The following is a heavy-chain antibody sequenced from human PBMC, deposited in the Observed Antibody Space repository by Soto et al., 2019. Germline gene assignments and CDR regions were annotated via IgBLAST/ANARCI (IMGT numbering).Heavy chain of an antibody. CDR1: GFTVSSNY. CDR3: AKALLWFSYYYYGMDV. Sequence: GGSLRLSCAATGFTVSSNYMSWVRQAPGKGLEWVSVIYSGGSTHYAESVKGRFTISRDNSRNTLYLQMNSLRAEDTAVYYCAKALLWFSYYYYGMDVWGQGTTVTVSS. J-gene: IGHJ6*02. V-gene: IGHV3-53*01. D-gene: IGHD3-10*01. CDR2: IYSGGST.